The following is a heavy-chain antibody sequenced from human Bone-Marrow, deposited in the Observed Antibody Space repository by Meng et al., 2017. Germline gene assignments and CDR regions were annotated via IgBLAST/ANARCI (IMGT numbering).Heavy chain of an antibody. V-gene: IGHV3-48*03. D-gene: IGHD4-17*01. CDR3: ATDGGDDYGDYDYASRKDY. CDR1: GFSFSSYE. J-gene: IGHJ4*02. Sequence: GESLKISCAASGFSFSSYEMNWVRQAPGKGLEWVSYISSSGSTIYYADSVKGRFTISRDNSKNTLYLQMNSLRAEDTAVYYCATDGGDDYGDYDYASRKDYWGQGTLVTVSS. CDR2: ISSSGSTI.